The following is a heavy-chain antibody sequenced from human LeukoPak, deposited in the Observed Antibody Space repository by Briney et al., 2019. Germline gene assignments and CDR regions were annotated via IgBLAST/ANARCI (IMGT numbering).Heavy chain of an antibody. CDR1: GGSISSYC. CDR2: IYYSGST. CDR3: ARHNDYYVVGGMDV. J-gene: IGHJ6*02. V-gene: IGHV4-59*08. D-gene: IGHD3-10*02. Sequence: PSETLSLTCTVSGGSISSYCWSWIRQPPGKGLEWIGYIYYSGSTNYNPSLKSRVTISVDTSKNQFSLKLSSVTAADTAVYYCARHNDYYVVGGMDVWGQGTTVTVSS.